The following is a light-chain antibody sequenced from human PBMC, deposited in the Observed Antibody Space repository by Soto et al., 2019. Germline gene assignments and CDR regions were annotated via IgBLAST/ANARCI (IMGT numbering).Light chain of an antibody. Sequence: QSVLTQPPSASGTPGQRVTISCSGSSSNIGSNPVNWYQQLPGTAPKLLIYDNNQRPSGVPDRFSGSKSGTSASLAISGLQSEDEADYYCAAWDDRLNGHSVFVSGTKLTVL. V-gene: IGLV1-44*01. CDR3: AAWDDRLNGHSV. J-gene: IGLJ1*01. CDR1: SSNIGSNP. CDR2: DNN.